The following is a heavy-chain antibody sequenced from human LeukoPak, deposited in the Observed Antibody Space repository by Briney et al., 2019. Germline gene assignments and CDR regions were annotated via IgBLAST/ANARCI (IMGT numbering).Heavy chain of an antibody. D-gene: IGHD1-1*01. V-gene: IGHV4-59*11. CDR3: AGDQLALNALDM. Sequence: KPSETLSLTCTVSGGSISSHYWSWIRQSPGNGLEWIGYISYIGSTNYSPSLKSRLTISIDTSKNQFSLRLSSVTAADTAVYFCAGDQLALNALDMWGQGTMVTVSS. CDR2: ISYIGST. J-gene: IGHJ3*02. CDR1: GGSISSHY.